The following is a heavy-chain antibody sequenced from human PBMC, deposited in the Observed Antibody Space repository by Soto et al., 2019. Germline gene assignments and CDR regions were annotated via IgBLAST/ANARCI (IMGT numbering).Heavy chain of an antibody. J-gene: IGHJ2*01. CDR2: IYYSGTT. V-gene: IGHV4-31*03. D-gene: IGHD2-2*01. Sequence: QVQLQESGPGLVKPSQTLSLICPVSGGSISSGGSYWSWIRQSPGKGLEWIGYIYYSGTTYYNPFLKSRVSLALDTSKYQFTLKLSSVSAANTAIYDCASGHCFSSSCAYLDLWGRGTLVTVSS. CDR3: ASGHCFSSSCAYLDL. CDR1: GGSISSGGSY.